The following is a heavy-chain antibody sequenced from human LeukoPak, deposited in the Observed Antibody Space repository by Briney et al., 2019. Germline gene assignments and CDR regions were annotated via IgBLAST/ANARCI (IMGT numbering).Heavy chain of an antibody. V-gene: IGHV3-48*01. CDR1: EFTFSSYS. CDR2: ITNSGNSK. D-gene: IGHD5-24*01. CDR3: AREGRDGYHIYFDY. Sequence: PGGSLRLSCAASEFTFSSYSMNWVRQAPGKGLEWVSYITNSGNSKSYADSVKGRFTISRDNTKNSLYLQMNGLRAEDTAVYYCAREGRDGYHIYFDYWGPGNPGHRLL. J-gene: IGHJ4*02.